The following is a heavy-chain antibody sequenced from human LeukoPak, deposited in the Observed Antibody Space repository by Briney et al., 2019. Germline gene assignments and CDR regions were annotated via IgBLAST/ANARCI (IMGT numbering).Heavy chain of an antibody. CDR2: ISYDGSNK. V-gene: IGHV3-30-3*01. J-gene: IGHJ4*02. Sequence: GRSLRLSCAASGFTFSSYAMHWVRQAPGKGLGWVAVISYDGSNKYYADSVKGRFTISRDNSKNTLYLQMNSLRAEDTAVYYCARDRGSYYIGYYFDYWGQGTLVTVSS. CDR1: GFTFSSYA. D-gene: IGHD1-26*01. CDR3: ARDRGSYYIGYYFDY.